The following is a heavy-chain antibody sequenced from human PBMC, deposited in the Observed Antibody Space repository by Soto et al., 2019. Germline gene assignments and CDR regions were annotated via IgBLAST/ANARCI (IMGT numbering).Heavy chain of an antibody. Sequence: ASVKVSCKASGYTFTSYGISWARQAPGQGLEWMGWISAYNGNTNYAQKLQGRVTMTTDTSTSTAYMELRSLRSDDTAVYYCARDIAVTNPHYYYYYGMDVWGQGTTVTVSS. CDR3: ARDIAVTNPHYYYYYGMDV. CDR2: ISAYNGNT. V-gene: IGHV1-18*04. CDR1: GYTFTSYG. J-gene: IGHJ6*02. D-gene: IGHD4-4*01.